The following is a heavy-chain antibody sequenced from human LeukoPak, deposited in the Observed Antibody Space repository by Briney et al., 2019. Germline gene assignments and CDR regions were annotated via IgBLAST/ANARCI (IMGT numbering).Heavy chain of an antibody. J-gene: IGHJ4*02. CDR2: INHSGST. D-gene: IGHD3-22*01. V-gene: IGHV4-34*01. CDR3: ARVWGPYDSSGYYYYFDY. CDR1: GGSFSGYY. Sequence: PSETLSLTCAVYGGSFSGYYWSWIRQPPGKGLEWIGEINHSGSTNYNPSLKSRVTISVDTSKNQFSLKLSSVTAADTAVYYCARVWGPYDSSGYYYYFDYWGQGTLVTVSS.